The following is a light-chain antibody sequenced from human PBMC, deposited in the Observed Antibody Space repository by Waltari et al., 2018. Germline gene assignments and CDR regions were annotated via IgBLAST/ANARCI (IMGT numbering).Light chain of an antibody. J-gene: IGLJ1*01. CDR3: TSYTSRHTLV. V-gene: IGLV2-14*01. Sequence: QSALTQPASVSGSPGQSITIPCTGSSLDVGGYDFVSWYRPHPGKAPKVVIFDVNNRPSGVSDCVSGSKSGNTASLTISGLQAEDEGDYYCTSYTSRHTLVFGGGTKVTVL. CDR1: SLDVGGYDF. CDR2: DVN.